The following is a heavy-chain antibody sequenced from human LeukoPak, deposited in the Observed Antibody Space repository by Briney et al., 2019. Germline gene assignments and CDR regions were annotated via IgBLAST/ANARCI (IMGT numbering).Heavy chain of an antibody. V-gene: IGHV4-34*01. J-gene: IGHJ5*02. CDR3: ARARKLRFLEWLPDNWFDP. CDR1: GGSFSGYY. Sequence: SETLSLTCAVYGGSFSGYYWSWIRQAPGKGLEWIGETNLSVGTNYKPSLESRVTISVDTTKNQFSLKMSSMTAADTAVYYCARARKLRFLEWLPDNWFDPWGQGTLVTVSS. CDR2: TNLSVGT. D-gene: IGHD3-3*01.